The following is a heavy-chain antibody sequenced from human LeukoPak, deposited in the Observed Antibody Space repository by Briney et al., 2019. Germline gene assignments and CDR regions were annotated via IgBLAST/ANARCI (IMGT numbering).Heavy chain of an antibody. CDR2: IYTSGST. J-gene: IGHJ3*02. D-gene: IGHD3-22*01. CDR3: ARDPTYYYDRADDAFDI. CDR1: GGSISSYY. Sequence: SGPGLVKPSETLSLTCTVSGGSISSYYWSWIRQPAGKGLEWIGRIYTSGSTNYNPSLKSRVTMSVDTSKNQFSLKLSSVTAADTAVYYCARDPTYYYDRADDAFDIWGQWTMVTVSS. V-gene: IGHV4-4*07.